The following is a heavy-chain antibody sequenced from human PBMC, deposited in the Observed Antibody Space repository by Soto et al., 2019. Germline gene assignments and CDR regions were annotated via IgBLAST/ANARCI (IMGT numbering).Heavy chain of an antibody. J-gene: IGHJ4*02. Sequence: ASVKVSCKASGYTFTSYYMHWVRQAPGQGLEWMGIINPSGGSTSYAQKFQGRVTMTRDTSTSTVYMELSSLRSEDTAVYYCARNKMYYDILTGYPDYWGQGTLVTVSS. V-gene: IGHV1-46*01. CDR2: INPSGGST. CDR1: GYTFTSYY. D-gene: IGHD3-9*01. CDR3: ARNKMYYDILTGYPDY.